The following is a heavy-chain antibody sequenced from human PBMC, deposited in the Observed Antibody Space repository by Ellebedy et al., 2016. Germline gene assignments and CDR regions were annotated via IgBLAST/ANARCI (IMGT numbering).Heavy chain of an antibody. V-gene: IGHV3-74*01. CDR1: GFTFSSYW. D-gene: IGHD5-18*01. J-gene: IGHJ4*02. Sequence: GESLKISCAASGFTFSSYWMHWVRQAPGKGLVWVSHIDSDGSRTNYAESVKGRFTISRDNAQNTLYLEMNSLRAEDTAVYYCARDVGYKFDYWGQGTQVTVSS. CDR3: ARDVGYKFDY. CDR2: IDSDGSRT.